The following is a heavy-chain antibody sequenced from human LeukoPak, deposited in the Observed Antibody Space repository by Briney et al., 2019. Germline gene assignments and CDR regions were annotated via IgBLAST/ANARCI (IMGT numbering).Heavy chain of an antibody. CDR1: GGSISSYY. J-gene: IGHJ3*02. CDR2: IYYSGST. CDR3: ARVVHYDSSGYWVHAFDT. D-gene: IGHD3-22*01. Sequence: PSETLSLTCTVSGGSISSYYWSWIRQPPGKGLEWIGYIYYSGSTNYNPSLKSRVTISVDTSKNQFSLKLSSVTAADTAVYYCARVVHYDSSGYWVHAFDTWGQGTMVTVSS. V-gene: IGHV4-59*01.